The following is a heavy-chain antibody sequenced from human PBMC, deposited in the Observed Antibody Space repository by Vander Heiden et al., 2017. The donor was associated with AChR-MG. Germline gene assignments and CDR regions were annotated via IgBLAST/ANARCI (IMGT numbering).Heavy chain of an antibody. Sequence: QLVESGGGSVQPGESLSPSCAASGSTCRSYWVYWVRQAPGKGLVWVCRIDSDGSSTSYADSVKGRFTISRDNAKNTLYLQMNRLRAEDTAVYYCARGYYYGSGSVGYWGQGTLVTVSS. J-gene: IGHJ4*02. V-gene: IGHV3-74*01. CDR3: ARGYYYGSGSVGY. CDR1: GSTCRSYW. CDR2: IDSDGSST. D-gene: IGHD3-10*01.